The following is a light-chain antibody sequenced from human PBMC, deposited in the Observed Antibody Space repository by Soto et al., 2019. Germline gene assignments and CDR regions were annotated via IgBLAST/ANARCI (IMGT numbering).Light chain of an antibody. CDR2: GPS. CDR1: QSITYGY. Sequence: EIVLTQSPGTLSLSPGERATLSCRASQSITYGYLAWYQHKPGQAPRLLIFGPSSRASGIQDRFSGGGSGTDFSLTIRRLEPEDFAVYFCKQYGSSPPTFGQGTKVDIK. V-gene: IGKV3-20*01. CDR3: KQYGSSPPT. J-gene: IGKJ1*01.